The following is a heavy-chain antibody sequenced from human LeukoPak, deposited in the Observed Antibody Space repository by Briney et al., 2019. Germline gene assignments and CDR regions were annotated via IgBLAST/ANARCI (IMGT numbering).Heavy chain of an antibody. V-gene: IGHV4-34*01. CDR2: INHSGST. CDR3: AREKRDMATILDGYYFDY. J-gene: IGHJ4*02. Sequence: KASETLSLTCAVYGGSFSGYYWSWIRQPPGKGLEWIGEINHSGSTNYNPSLKSRITISVDTSKNQFSQKLSSVTAADTAVYYCAREKRDMATILDGYYFDYWGQGTLVTVSS. CDR1: GGSFSGYY. D-gene: IGHD5-24*01.